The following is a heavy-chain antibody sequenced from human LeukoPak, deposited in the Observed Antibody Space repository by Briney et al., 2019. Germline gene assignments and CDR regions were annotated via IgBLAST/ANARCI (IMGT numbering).Heavy chain of an antibody. J-gene: IGHJ4*02. CDR2: ISSSSSYI. CDR3: ARDELIDY. Sequence: GGSLRLSCAASGFIFNEAWMNWVRQAPGKGLEWVSSISSSSSYIYYADSVKGRFTISRDNAKNSLYLQMNSLRAEDTAVYYCARDELIDYWGQGTLVTVSS. V-gene: IGHV3-21*01. CDR1: GFIFNEAW. D-gene: IGHD1-7*01.